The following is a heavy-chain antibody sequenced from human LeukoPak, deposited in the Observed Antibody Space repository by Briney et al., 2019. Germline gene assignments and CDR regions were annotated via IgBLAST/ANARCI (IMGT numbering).Heavy chain of an antibody. CDR2: INPQYGNL. J-gene: IGHJ4*02. CDR1: GYSFNNCA. D-gene: IGHD6-19*01. CDR3: AGDPPTLADTGS. V-gene: IGHV1-18*01. Sequence: ASGNLCCNCAGYSFNNCANIMGWQRPAPGLGLMGWINPQYGNLHSAQKFQGRITMTKDTSPTNAYLEMKNLTSDDTAVYFCAGDPPTLADTGSWGRGTLV.